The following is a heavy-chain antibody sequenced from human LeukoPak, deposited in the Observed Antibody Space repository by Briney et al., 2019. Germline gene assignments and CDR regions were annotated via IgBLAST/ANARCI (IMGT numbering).Heavy chain of an antibody. D-gene: IGHD2-2*01. CDR1: VDSVSSAA. J-gene: IGHJ4*02. CDR3: ARGGIGYCTSSSCYFDY. V-gene: IGHV6-1*01. Sequence: RSQTLSPTRAISVDSVSSAAWNWIRQSPSRGLEWLRRTYYRSKWYNDYPVSVKSRLTLHQDTSKNQFSLQLNSVTPEDTAVYYCARGGIGYCTSSSCYFDYWGQGAMLALSS. CDR2: TYYRSKWYN.